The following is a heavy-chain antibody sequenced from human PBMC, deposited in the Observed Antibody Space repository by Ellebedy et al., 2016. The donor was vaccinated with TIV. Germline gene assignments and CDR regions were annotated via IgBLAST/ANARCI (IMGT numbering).Heavy chain of an antibody. D-gene: IGHD2-15*01. J-gene: IGHJ4*02. Sequence: ASVKVSCKASGYTFTTYAMHWVRQAPGQRLEWMGWINAGNGNTKYSQKFQGRVTITRDTSASIAYMELSSLTSEDTAVYYCARGRCSGGSCSLLSFDYWGQGTLVTVSS. CDR2: INAGNGNT. CDR3: ARGRCSGGSCSLLSFDY. V-gene: IGHV1-3*01. CDR1: GYTFTTYA.